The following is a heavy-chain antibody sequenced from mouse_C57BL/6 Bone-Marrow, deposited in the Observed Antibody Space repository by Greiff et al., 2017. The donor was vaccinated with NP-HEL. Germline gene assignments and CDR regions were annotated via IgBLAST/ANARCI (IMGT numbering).Heavy chain of an antibody. CDR3: ARGDTMVTTTDWYFDV. J-gene: IGHJ1*03. CDR2: ISDGGSYT. V-gene: IGHV5-4*03. CDR1: GFTFSSYA. Sequence: EVKLVESGGGLVKPGGSLKLSCAASGFTFSSYAMSWVRQTPEKRLEWVATISDGGSYTYYPDNVKGRFTISRDNAKNNLYLQMSHLKSEDTAMYYCARGDTMVTTTDWYFDVWGTGTTVTVSS. D-gene: IGHD2-2*01.